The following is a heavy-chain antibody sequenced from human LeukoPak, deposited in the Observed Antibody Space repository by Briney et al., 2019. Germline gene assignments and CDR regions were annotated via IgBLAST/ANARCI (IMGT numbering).Heavy chain of an antibody. Sequence: QTGGSLRLSCAASGFTFSSYAMHWVRQAPGKGLEWVAVISYDGSNKYYADSVKGRFTISRDNSKNTLYLQMNSLRAEDTAVYYCASLPTVYSRGYLALWGQGTLVTVSS. V-gene: IGHV3-30*04. CDR3: ASLPTVYSRGYLAL. CDR2: ISYDGSNK. D-gene: IGHD3-22*01. CDR1: GFTFSSYA. J-gene: IGHJ4*02.